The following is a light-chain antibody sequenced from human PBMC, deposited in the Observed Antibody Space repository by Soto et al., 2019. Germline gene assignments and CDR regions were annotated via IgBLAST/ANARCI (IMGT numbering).Light chain of an antibody. J-gene: IGLJ1*01. CDR2: LNSDGSH. Sequence: QLVLTQSPSASASLGGSVKLTCTLSSGHSSYAIAWHQQQPEKGPRYLMKLNSDGSHSRGDGIPDRFSGSSSGAERYLTISSLQSEDEADYYCQTWGTGIHVFGTGTKLTVL. V-gene: IGLV4-69*01. CDR1: SGHSSYA. CDR3: QTWGTGIHV.